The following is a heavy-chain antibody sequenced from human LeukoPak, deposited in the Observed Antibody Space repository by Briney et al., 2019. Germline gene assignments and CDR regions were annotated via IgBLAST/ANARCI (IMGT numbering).Heavy chain of an antibody. D-gene: IGHD4-17*01. CDR1: GGSISTYY. V-gene: IGHV4-59*01. J-gene: IGHJ4*02. CDR2: IHDTGNT. CDR3: ASGGDYRGPFDY. Sequence: SETLSLTCTVSGGSISTYYWSWIRQPPGKGLEWIGYIHDTGNTNYNAPLQSRVTISVDTSENRFSLNLRSVTAADTAVYYCASGGDYRGPFDYWGQGTLVTVSS.